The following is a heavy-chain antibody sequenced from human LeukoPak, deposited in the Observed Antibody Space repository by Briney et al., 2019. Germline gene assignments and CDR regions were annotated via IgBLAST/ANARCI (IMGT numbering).Heavy chain of an antibody. V-gene: IGHV1-2*02. CDR2: INPNSGGT. D-gene: IGHD3-10*01. CDR1: GYTFTGYY. Sequence: ASVKVSCKASGYTFTGYYMHWVRQAPGQGLEWMGWINPNSGGTNYAQKFQGRVTMTRDTSISTAYMELSRLRSDDTAVHYCARDSLLWFGELRRNAFDIWGQGTMVTVSS. J-gene: IGHJ3*02. CDR3: ARDSLLWFGELRRNAFDI.